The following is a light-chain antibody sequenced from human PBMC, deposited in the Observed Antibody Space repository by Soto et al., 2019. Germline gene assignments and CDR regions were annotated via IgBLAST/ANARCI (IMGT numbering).Light chain of an antibody. CDR1: SSDIGAYDY. V-gene: IGLV2-14*01. CDR3: CSYAGAYTWM. CDR2: EVN. J-gene: IGLJ3*02. Sequence: QSALTQPASLSGSPGQSITISCTGTSSDIGAYDYVSWFQQHPGKAPKLMISEVNNRPSGVSNRFSGSKSGNTAYLTISGLQAEDEADYYCCSYAGAYTWMFGGGTQLTVL.